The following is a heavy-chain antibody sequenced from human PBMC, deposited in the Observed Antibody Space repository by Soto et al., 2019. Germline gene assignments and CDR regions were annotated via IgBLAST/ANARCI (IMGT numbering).Heavy chain of an antibody. J-gene: IGHJ4*02. D-gene: IGHD2-15*01. CDR3: ARKAGGGNYYILDF. Sequence: QVQVVKSGAEVKKPGSSVKVSCKVSGDSFSSYAISWVRQAPGQGLEWMGGIIPILTTANYAQKFQDRVTITADESTSTAYMEVSSLTSEDTAVYYCARKAGGGNYYILDFWGQGTLVTVSS. CDR2: IIPILTTA. CDR1: GDSFSSYA. V-gene: IGHV1-69*01.